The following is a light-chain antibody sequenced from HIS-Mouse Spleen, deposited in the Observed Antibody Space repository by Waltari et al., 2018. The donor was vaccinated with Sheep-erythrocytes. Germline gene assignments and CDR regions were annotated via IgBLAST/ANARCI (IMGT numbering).Light chain of an antibody. J-gene: IGKJ4*01. CDR3: QQSYSTPPLT. CDR2: AAS. V-gene: IGKV1-39*01. CDR1: QSISSY. Sequence: DIQMTKSPSSLSASVGARVTITCRASQSISSYLNWYQQKPGKAPKLLIYAASSLQSGVPSRFSGSGSGTDFTLTISSLQPEDFATYYCQQSYSTPPLTFGGGTKVEIK.